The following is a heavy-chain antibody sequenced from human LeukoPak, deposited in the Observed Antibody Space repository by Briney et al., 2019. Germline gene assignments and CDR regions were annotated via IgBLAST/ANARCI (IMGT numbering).Heavy chain of an antibody. Sequence: GESLKISCVASGFTFSDSYMCWVRQTPERGLECISYIGGSGRDIKYADSVKGRFTISRDNAKNALYLQMNSLRAEDTAVYYCAKTARAYEYWGQGTQVTVSS. CDR3: AKTARAYEY. CDR1: GFTFSDSY. CDR2: IGGSGRDI. V-gene: IGHV3-11*01. D-gene: IGHD2-21*01. J-gene: IGHJ4*02.